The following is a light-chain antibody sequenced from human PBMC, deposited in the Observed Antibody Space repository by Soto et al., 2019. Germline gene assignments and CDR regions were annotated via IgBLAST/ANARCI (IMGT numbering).Light chain of an antibody. V-gene: IGKV3-20*01. CDR3: QQYGSSYPWT. J-gene: IGKJ1*01. Sequence: EIVLTQAPCTLSLSPGARATLSCRASQSVSSNYLAWYQQKPGQAPRLLIYGASSRATGIPDRFSGSGSGTDFTLTIRRLEPEDFAVYYCQQYGSSYPWTFGQGTKVDIK. CDR1: QSVSSNY. CDR2: GAS.